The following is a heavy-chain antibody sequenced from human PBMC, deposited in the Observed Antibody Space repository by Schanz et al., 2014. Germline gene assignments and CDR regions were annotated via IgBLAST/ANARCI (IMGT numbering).Heavy chain of an antibody. D-gene: IGHD6-19*01. J-gene: IGHJ4*02. CDR3: AKDLISGWSGFDY. V-gene: IGHV3-11*06. CDR1: GLTFSDYY. Sequence: QVQLVESGGGLVKPGGSLRLSCAASGLTFSDYYMSWIRQAPGKGLEWVSYISSSSSYTNYADSVKGRFTISRDNSKDTLYLQMSGLTPEDTAVYYCAKDLISGWSGFDYWGQGTLVTVSS. CDR2: ISSSSSYT.